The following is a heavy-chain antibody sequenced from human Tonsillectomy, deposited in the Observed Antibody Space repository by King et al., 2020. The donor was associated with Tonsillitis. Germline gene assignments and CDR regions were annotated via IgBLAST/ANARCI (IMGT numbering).Heavy chain of an antibody. Sequence: VQLVESGGGVVQPGRSLRLSCAASGFTFSSYGMHWGRQAPGKGLVWVAVISYDGSNKYYADSVKGRFTISRDNSKNTLYLQMNSLRPEDTAVYYCAKDGEVQWELLPEYFQHWGQGTLVTVSS. V-gene: IGHV3-30*18. CDR1: GFTFSSYG. D-gene: IGHD1-26*01. CDR3: AKDGEVQWELLPEYFQH. CDR2: ISYDGSNK. J-gene: IGHJ1*01.